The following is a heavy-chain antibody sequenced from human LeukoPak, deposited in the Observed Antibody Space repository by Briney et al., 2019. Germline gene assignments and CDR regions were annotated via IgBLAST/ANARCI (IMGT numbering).Heavy chain of an antibody. V-gene: IGHV3-21*01. Sequence: SGGSLRLFCAASGFILSIYRMNWVRQAREKGLEWFSAINDSGTKLDYVDSVSRRFTISRDNARNSRYLQMYRLRAEDTTVYYCVREGIYSKGDPDYWGQGTLVTVSS. D-gene: IGHD5-12*01. CDR3: VREGIYSKGDPDY. J-gene: IGHJ4*02. CDR2: INDSGTKL. CDR1: GFILSIYR.